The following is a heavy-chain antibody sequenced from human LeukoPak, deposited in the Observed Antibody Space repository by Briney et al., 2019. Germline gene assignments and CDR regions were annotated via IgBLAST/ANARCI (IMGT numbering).Heavy chain of an antibody. V-gene: IGHV3-30-3*01. CDR2: ISDDGTNK. D-gene: IGHD3-3*01. CDR3: ARDSPRGFVDY. Sequence: PGRSLRLSCAASGFTFSSYAMHWVRQAPGKGLEWVAVISDDGTNKYYADSVKGRFTISRDNSKNTLYLQMNSLRAEYTAVYYCARDSPRGFVDYWGQGTLVTVPS. J-gene: IGHJ4*02. CDR1: GFTFSSYA.